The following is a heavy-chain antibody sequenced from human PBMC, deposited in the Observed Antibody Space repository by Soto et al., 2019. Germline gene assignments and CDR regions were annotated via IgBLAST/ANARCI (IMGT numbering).Heavy chain of an antibody. J-gene: IGHJ6*02. Sequence: VSVKVSCKASGYTFSGQHMHWVRQAPGQGLEWMGWINPNSGDTNYAQKFQGRVTMTRDTSIGTAYMELSSLRSNDTAIYYCARESSGITLYGMDVWGQGTTVTVSS. CDR2: INPNSGDT. CDR1: GYTFSGQH. V-gene: IGHV1-2*02. CDR3: ARESSGITLYGMDV. D-gene: IGHD1-7*01.